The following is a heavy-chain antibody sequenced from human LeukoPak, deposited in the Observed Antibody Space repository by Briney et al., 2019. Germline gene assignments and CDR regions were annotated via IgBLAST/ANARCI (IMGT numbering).Heavy chain of an antibody. J-gene: IGHJ4*02. D-gene: IGHD3-10*01. CDR2: INSDGTST. CDR3: ARGGIRFIDY. Sequence: PGGSLRLSCAASGFTFSSYWMYWVRQDPGKGLVWVSRINSDGTSTNYADSVKGRFTFSRDNAKNTLFLQMNSLRAEDTAVYCCARGGIRFIDYWGQGTLVTVSS. V-gene: IGHV3-74*01. CDR1: GFTFSSYW.